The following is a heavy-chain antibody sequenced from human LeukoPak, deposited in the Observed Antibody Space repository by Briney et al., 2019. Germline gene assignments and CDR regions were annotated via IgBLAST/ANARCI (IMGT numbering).Heavy chain of an antibody. D-gene: IGHD2-2*02. CDR2: IDASGFHT. Sequence: PGGSLRLSCAASGFAFPTWAMAWVRQTPGQGLEWVSSIDASGFHTYYADPVKGRFTVSRDNSKNTLFLQMNSLRADDTAVYYCVTDKYTDWGQGSLVTVSS. J-gene: IGHJ4*02. CDR3: VTDKYTD. V-gene: IGHV3-23*01. CDR1: GFAFPTWA.